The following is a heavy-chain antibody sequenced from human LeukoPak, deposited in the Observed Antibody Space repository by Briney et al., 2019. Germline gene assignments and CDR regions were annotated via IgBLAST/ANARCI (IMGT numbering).Heavy chain of an antibody. CDR2: ISSSSSAI. Sequence: GGSLRLSCAAPGFTFSSYSMNWVRQAPGKGLEWVSYISSSSSAIYYAVSVKGRFTISRDNAKNSLYLQMNSLRAEDTAVYYCAKVADYYYMDVWGKGTTVTVSS. J-gene: IGHJ6*03. V-gene: IGHV3-48*01. CDR3: AKVADYYYMDV. CDR1: GFTFSSYS. D-gene: IGHD2-15*01.